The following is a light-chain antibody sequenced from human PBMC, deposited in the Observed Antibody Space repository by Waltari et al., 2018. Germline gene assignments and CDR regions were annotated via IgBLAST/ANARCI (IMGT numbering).Light chain of an antibody. V-gene: IGLV2-23*02. Sequence: QSGLSQPASVSGSPGQSITISCTGPSSDVGNYNLVSWYQQYPGKAPKLMVYEVTRRSSGVSDRFSGSKSGNTASLTIYGLQSEDEADYYYCSYAGLGIYVFGTGTKVTVL. CDR2: EVT. J-gene: IGLJ1*01. CDR1: SSDVGNYNL. CDR3: CSYAGLGIYV.